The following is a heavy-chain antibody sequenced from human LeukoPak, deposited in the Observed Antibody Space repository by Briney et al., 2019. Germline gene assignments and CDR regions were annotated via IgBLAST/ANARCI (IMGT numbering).Heavy chain of an antibody. V-gene: IGHV3-48*01. CDR1: GFTFSSYS. CDR2: ISSSSSTI. J-gene: IGHJ4*02. Sequence: GGSLRLSCAASGFTFSSYSMTWVRQTPGQGLEWVSYISSSSSTIYYADSVKGRFTISRDKSKNTLYLQMNSLRAEDTAVYYCAKGLAVAGHFDYWGQGTLVTVSS. D-gene: IGHD6-19*01. CDR3: AKGLAVAGHFDY.